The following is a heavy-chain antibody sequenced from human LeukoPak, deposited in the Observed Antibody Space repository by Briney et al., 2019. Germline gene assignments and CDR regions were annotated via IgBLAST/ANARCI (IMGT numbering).Heavy chain of an antibody. Sequence: SETLSLTSAVYGGSFSGYYWSWIRQPPGKGLEWIGEINHSGSTNYNPSLKSRVTISVDTSKNQFSLKLSSVTAADTAVYYCARARPATAIVPYFFVNWGDGTLVTVSS. CDR1: GGSFSGYY. J-gene: IGHJ4*01. V-gene: IGHV4-34*01. CDR2: INHSGST. CDR3: ARARPATAIVPYFFVN. D-gene: IGHD2-21*02.